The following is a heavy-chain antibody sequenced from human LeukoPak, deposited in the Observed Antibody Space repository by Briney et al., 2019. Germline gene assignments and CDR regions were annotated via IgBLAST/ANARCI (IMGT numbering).Heavy chain of an antibody. CDR2: ISGSSDII. Sequence: GGSLRLSCAASGFTFSSYAMHWVGQAPGKGLEWVSYISGSSDIIHYTESVKGRFTLSRDNAKDSVYPQMNSLRAEDTALYYCARGWSSGRHDEFFPHWGQGTLVTVSS. J-gene: IGHJ1*01. D-gene: IGHD1-26*01. CDR1: GFTFSSYA. V-gene: IGHV3-48*01. CDR3: ARGWSSGRHDEFFPH.